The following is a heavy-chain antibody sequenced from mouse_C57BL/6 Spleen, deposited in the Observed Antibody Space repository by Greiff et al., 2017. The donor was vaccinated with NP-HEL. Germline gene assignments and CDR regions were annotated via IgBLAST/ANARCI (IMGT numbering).Heavy chain of an antibody. CDR1: GFNIKNTY. CDR3: APLLRPVDGGYAMDY. Sequence: VQLKESVAELVRPGASVKLSCTASGFNIKNTYMHWVKQRPEQGLEWIGRIDPANGNTKYAPKFQGKATITADTSSNTAYLQLSSLTSEDTAIYYCAPLLRPVDGGYAMDYWGQGTSVTVSS. CDR2: IDPANGNT. V-gene: IGHV14-3*01. J-gene: IGHJ4*01. D-gene: IGHD1-2*01.